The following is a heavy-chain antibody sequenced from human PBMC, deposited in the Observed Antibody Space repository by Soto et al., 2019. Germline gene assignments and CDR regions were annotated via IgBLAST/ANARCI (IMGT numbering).Heavy chain of an antibody. D-gene: IGHD5-18*01. CDR2: ISSSSSTI. CDR1: GFTFSSYS. CDR3: ARDSGYSYGPLDY. Sequence: GGSLRLSCAASGFTFSSYSMNWVRQAPGKGLEWVSYISSSSSTIYYADSVKGRFTISRDNAKNSLYLQMNSLRAEDTAVYYRARDSGYSYGPLDYWGQGTLVTVSS. V-gene: IGHV3-48*01. J-gene: IGHJ4*02.